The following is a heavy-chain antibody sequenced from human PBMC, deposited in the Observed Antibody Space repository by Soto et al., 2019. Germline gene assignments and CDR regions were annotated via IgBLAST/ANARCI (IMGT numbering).Heavy chain of an antibody. V-gene: IGHV1-3*01. Sequence: ASVKVSCKASGYTFTSYAMHWVRQAPGQRLEWMGWINAGNGNTKYSQKFQGRVTITRDKSASTAYMELSSLRSEDTAVYYCARRRYCSSTSCPGTNYFDYWGQGTLVTVSS. CDR3: ARRRYCSSTSCPGTNYFDY. CDR2: INAGNGNT. J-gene: IGHJ4*02. CDR1: GYTFTSYA. D-gene: IGHD2-2*01.